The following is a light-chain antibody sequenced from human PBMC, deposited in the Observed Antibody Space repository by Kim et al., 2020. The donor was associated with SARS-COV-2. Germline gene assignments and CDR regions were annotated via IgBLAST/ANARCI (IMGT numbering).Light chain of an antibody. V-gene: IGLV2-14*03. CDR2: DVS. J-gene: IGLJ3*02. Sequence: GQSYTISCTGPSSHVGGYNLVSCYQHRPGKAPKRMIYDVSTWPSGVSNRFSGSKSGNTASLSISGLQAEDEADYYCSSYTSSSTWVFGGGTQLTVL. CDR3: SSYTSSSTWV. CDR1: SSHVGGYNL.